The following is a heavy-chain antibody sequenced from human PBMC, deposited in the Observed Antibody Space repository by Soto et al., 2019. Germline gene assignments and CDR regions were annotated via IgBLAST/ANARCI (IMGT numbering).Heavy chain of an antibody. J-gene: IGHJ4*02. D-gene: IGHD6-13*01. V-gene: IGHV4-39*01. Sequence: ASDTLSLTCTVSGGSRGSRGYYWGWIRQSPGKGLEWIGNIYYSGNTFYNPSLKSRVTISVDTSKNQIYLHLSAVTAADTAIFYCASIAAPGTTHFDFWGQGTLVTVSS. CDR1: GGSRGSRGYY. CDR2: IYYSGNT. CDR3: ASIAAPGTTHFDF.